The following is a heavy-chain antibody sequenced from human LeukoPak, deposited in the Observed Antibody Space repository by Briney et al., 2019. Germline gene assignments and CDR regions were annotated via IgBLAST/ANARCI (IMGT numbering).Heavy chain of an antibody. J-gene: IGHJ6*03. Sequence: GSSVKVSCKASGGTFSSYAISWVRQAPGQGLEWMGGIIPIFGTANYAQKFQGRVTITADKSTSTAYMELSSLRSEDTAVYYCAREGGAARPSGYYYYYYMDVWGKGTTVTVSS. V-gene: IGHV1-69*06. CDR1: GGTFSSYA. CDR3: AREGGAARPSGYYYYYYMDV. D-gene: IGHD6-6*01. CDR2: IIPIFGTA.